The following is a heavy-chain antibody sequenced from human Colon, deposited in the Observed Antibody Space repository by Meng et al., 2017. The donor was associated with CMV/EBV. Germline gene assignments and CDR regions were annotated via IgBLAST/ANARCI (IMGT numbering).Heavy chain of an antibody. Sequence: FSRYAMSGVRQAPGEGTEWISVITGSGRTTYFADSVKGRITISRDNSKNMVSLQMSSLTAEDTAVYYCAKHYTERRTSDWEDYFDYWGPGTLVTVSS. V-gene: IGHV3-23*01. CDR1: FSRYA. J-gene: IGHJ4*02. D-gene: IGHD2-21*02. CDR3: AKHYTERRTSDWEDYFDY. CDR2: ITGSGRTT.